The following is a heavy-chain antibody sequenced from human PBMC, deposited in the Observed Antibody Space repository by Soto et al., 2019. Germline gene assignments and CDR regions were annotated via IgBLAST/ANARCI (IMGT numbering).Heavy chain of an antibody. V-gene: IGHV4-59*08. CDR1: GGSISRYY. CDR3: ARSPLGYCSGGSCPEYYFDY. J-gene: IGHJ4*02. D-gene: IGHD2-15*01. Sequence: SETLSLTCTVSGGSISRYYWSWIRQPPGKGLEWIGYIYYSGSTNYNPSLKSRATISVDTSKNQFSLKLSSVTAADTAVYYCARSPLGYCSGGSCPEYYFDYWGQGTLVTVSS. CDR2: IYYSGST.